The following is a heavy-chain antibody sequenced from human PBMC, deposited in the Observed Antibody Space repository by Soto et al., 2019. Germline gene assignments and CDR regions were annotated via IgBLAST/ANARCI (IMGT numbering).Heavy chain of an antibody. D-gene: IGHD6-6*01. CDR2: IYPGDSDT. CDR1: GYSFTSYW. V-gene: IGHV5-51*01. Sequence: GESLKISCKGSGYSFTSYWIGWVRQMPGKGLEWMGIIYPGDSDTRYSPSFQGQVTISADKSISTAYLQWSSLKASDTAMYYCARSHSSSVRDHDGDDFDYWGQGTLVTVSS. J-gene: IGHJ4*02. CDR3: ARSHSSSVRDHDGDDFDY.